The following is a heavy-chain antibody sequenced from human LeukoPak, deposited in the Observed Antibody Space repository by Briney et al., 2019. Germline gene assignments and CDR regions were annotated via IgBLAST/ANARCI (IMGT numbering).Heavy chain of an antibody. Sequence: GGSLKLSCAASGFMFSGSPMHWVRRASGKGLEWVGHIRSKANNYATIYAASVKGRFTISRDESKNTAYLQMNSLKTEDTAVYYCARPSQYGSGTDYYFDSWGQGTLVTVSS. CDR2: IRSKANNYAT. CDR3: ARPSQYGSGTDYYFDS. D-gene: IGHD3-10*01. V-gene: IGHV3-73*01. CDR1: GFMFSGSP. J-gene: IGHJ4*02.